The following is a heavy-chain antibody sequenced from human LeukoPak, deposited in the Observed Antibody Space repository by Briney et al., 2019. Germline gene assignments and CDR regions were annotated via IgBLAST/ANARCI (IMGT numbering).Heavy chain of an antibody. Sequence: KPSETLSLTCTVSGDSISYYYWNWIRQPPGKGLEWIGNIFHSGGTNHNPSPNSRVTISVDTSKNQFSLKLSSVTAADTAVYYCASSKEQWLIRPFDYWGQGALVTVSS. CDR2: IFHSGGT. CDR1: GDSISYYY. D-gene: IGHD6-19*01. V-gene: IGHV4-59*01. J-gene: IGHJ4*02. CDR3: ASSKEQWLIRPFDY.